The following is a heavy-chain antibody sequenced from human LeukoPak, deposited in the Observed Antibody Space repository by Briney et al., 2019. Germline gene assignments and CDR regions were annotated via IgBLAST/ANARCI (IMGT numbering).Heavy chain of an antibody. J-gene: IGHJ6*03. Sequence: ASVKVSCKASGYTFTSYGISWVRQAPGQGLEWMGWISAYNGNTNYAQKLQGRVTMTTDTSTSTAYMELRSLRSDDTAVYYCARDLMVRGLDYYIAVWGKRTTVTVSS. D-gene: IGHD3-10*01. CDR3: ARDLMVRGLDYYIAV. CDR2: ISAYNGNT. V-gene: IGHV1-18*01. CDR1: GYTFTSYG.